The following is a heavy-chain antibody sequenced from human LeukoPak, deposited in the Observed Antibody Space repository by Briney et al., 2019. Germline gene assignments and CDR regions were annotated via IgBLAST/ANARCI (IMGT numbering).Heavy chain of an antibody. V-gene: IGHV1-2*02. CDR1: GYTFTGYY. CDR3: ARDLSPYYYDSSGYYYNY. D-gene: IGHD3-22*01. J-gene: IGHJ4*02. Sequence: ASVKLSCKASGYTFTGYYMHWVRQAPGQGHERMGWINPHSGGTNYAQKFQGRVTRTRDTSISTGYMELSRLRSDDTAVYYCARDLSPYYYDSSGYYYNYWGQGTLVTVSS. CDR2: INPHSGGT.